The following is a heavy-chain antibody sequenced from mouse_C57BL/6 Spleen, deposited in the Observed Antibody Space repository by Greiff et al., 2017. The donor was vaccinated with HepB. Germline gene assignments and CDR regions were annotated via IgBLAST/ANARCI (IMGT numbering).Heavy chain of an antibody. CDR1: GYTFTSYD. D-gene: IGHD1-1*01. V-gene: IGHV1-85*01. J-gene: IGHJ2*01. CDR3: ASQSLYYGSSYAFDY. Sequence: QVQLQQSGPELVKPGASVKLSCKASGYTFTSYDINWVKQRPGQGLEWIGWIYPRDGSTKYTEKFKGKATLTVDTSSSTAYMELHSLTSEDSAVYFCASQSLYYGSSYAFDYWGQGTTLTVSS. CDR2: IYPRDGST.